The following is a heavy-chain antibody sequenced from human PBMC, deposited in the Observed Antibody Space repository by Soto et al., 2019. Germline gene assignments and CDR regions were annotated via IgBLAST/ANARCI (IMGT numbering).Heavy chain of an antibody. V-gene: IGHV3-13*01. CDR3: ARAVSGTGGWFDT. CDR1: GFAFSSYD. D-gene: IGHD6-19*01. Sequence: PGGSLRLSCAASGFAFSSYDMHWVRQGTGKGLEWVSGIGTAGETYYPGSVKGRFTISRENAKNSLYLHMNSLRAGDTAVYYCARAVSGTGGWFDTWGQGTLVTVSS. J-gene: IGHJ5*02. CDR2: IGTAGET.